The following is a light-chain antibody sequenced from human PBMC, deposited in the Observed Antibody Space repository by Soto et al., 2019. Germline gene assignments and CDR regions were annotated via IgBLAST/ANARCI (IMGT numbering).Light chain of an antibody. CDR2: GAS. CDR3: QHYSDWQPWT. J-gene: IGKJ1*01. Sequence: EVVRTQSPATLSVSPGERATLSCRASQAVNSNLAWYQQKPGQAPRLLIYGASIRASDIPARFSGSGSETEFTLTISSLQSEDFAIYYCQHYSDWQPWTFGPGTRVDIK. V-gene: IGKV3-15*01. CDR1: QAVNSN.